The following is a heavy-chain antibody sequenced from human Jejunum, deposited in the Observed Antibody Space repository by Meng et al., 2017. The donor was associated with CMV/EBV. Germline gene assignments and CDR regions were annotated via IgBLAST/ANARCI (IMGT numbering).Heavy chain of an antibody. Sequence: YAMTWGRQAPGKGLEWVSVISSGGSDTKYAGSVKGRFTISSDNSKNTLYLQMNSLRAEDTAVYYCARWSQWYYDIYTGYNFYGMDVWGQGTTVTVSS. V-gene: IGHV3-23*03. CDR2: ISSGGSDT. CDR3: ARWSQWYYDIYTGYNFYGMDV. J-gene: IGHJ6*02. D-gene: IGHD3-9*01. CDR1: YA.